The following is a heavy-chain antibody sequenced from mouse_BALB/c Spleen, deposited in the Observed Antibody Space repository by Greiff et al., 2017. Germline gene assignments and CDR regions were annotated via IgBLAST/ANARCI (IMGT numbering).Heavy chain of an antibody. CDR3: ARGLRDYAMDY. D-gene: IGHD3-1*01. Sequence: DVKLVESGGGLVQPGGSRKLSCAASGFTFSSFGMHWVRQAPEKGLEWVAYISSGSSTIYYADTVKGRFTISRDNPKNTLFLQMTSLRSEDTAMYYCARGLRDYAMDYWGQGTSVTVSS. V-gene: IGHV5-17*02. CDR1: GFTFSSFG. J-gene: IGHJ4*01. CDR2: ISSGSSTI.